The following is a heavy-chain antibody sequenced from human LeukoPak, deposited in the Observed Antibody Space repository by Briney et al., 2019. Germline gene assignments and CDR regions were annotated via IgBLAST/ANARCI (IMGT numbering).Heavy chain of an antibody. CDR1: GGSISSFY. V-gene: IGHV4-4*07. Sequence: SEALSLTCSVSGGSISSFYCNWMRQPAGKGLEWIGRIYTSGTTTYNPSLKSRVTMSVDTSKNQFSLKLSSVTAADTAVYYCARDSGTTGEVKFDPWGQGTLVTVSS. CDR2: IYTSGTT. D-gene: IGHD3-10*01. J-gene: IGHJ5*02. CDR3: ARDSGTTGEVKFDP.